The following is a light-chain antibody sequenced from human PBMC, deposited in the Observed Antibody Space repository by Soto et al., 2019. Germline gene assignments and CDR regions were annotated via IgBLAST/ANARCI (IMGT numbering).Light chain of an antibody. CDR2: AAS. CDR3: QQANSFHPWT. Sequence: EIHMTQSPSSVSASVGHRFNITCRASQGISSWLAWYQQKPVKAPKLLXYAASSLQSGVPSSFSGSGSGTDFTLTISSLQHEDFANHYCQQANSFHPWTFGQGTKVDNK. J-gene: IGKJ1*01. CDR1: QGISSW. V-gene: IGKV1-12*01.